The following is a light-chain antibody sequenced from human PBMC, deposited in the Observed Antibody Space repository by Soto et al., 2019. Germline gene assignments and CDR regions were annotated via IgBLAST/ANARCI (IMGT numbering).Light chain of an antibody. V-gene: IGKV1-6*01. CDR1: QVIRND. CDR2: AAS. Sequence: AIQMTHSPSSLSSSLVDRVTITCRASQVIRNDLGWYQQKPGKAPKLLIYAASSLQSGVPSRFSGSGSETDFTLTISSLQPEDFATYSCQHSTTWTFGQGTKVDIK. CDR3: QHSTTWT. J-gene: IGKJ1*01.